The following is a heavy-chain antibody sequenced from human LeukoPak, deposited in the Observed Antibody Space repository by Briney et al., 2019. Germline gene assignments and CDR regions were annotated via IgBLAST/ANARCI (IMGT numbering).Heavy chain of an antibody. Sequence: ASVKVSCKASGGTFSSYAISWVRQAPGQGLEWMGGIIHIFGTANYAQKFQGRVTITADESTSTAYMELSSLRSEDTAVYYCASSYDSSGYEWFDYWGQGTLVTVSS. CDR2: IIHIFGTA. CDR1: GGTFSSYA. D-gene: IGHD3-22*01. CDR3: ASSYDSSGYEWFDY. J-gene: IGHJ4*02. V-gene: IGHV1-69*13.